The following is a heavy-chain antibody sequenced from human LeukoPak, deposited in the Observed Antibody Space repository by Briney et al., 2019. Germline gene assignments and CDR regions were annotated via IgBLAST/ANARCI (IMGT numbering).Heavy chain of an antibody. V-gene: IGHV4-31*03. Sequence: SETLSLTCTVSGGSISSGGYYWSWIRQHPGKGLEWIGYVYYSGSTYYNPSLKSRVTISVDTSKNQFSLKLSSVTAVDTAVYYCARDNRRSGMDVWGKGTTITVSS. CDR2: VYYSGST. CDR3: ARDNRRSGMDV. J-gene: IGHJ6*04. CDR1: GGSISSGGYY.